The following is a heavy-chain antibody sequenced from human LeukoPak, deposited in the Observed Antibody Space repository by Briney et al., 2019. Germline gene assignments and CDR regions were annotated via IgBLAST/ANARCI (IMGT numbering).Heavy chain of an antibody. J-gene: IGHJ6*03. CDR2: IIPLFGTA. V-gene: IGHV1-69*01. D-gene: IGHD3-10*01. CDR1: GGTFNKHA. Sequence: SVKVSCKASGGTFNKHAISWVRQAPGQGLEWMGGIIPLFGTAHYAQNFQDRVTITADEPTGTVYMELTSLKSDDTAVYYCARGAMVRGLFLVKTPIYDYHDMVIWGKGTTVTVSS. CDR3: ARGAMVRGLFLVKTPIYDYHDMVI.